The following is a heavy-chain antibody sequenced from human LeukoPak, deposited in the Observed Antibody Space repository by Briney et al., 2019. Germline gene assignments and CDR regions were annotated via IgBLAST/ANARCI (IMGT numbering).Heavy chain of an antibody. CDR2: ISTNNGNT. D-gene: IGHD2-15*01. CDR3: ARVGTDCSGGNGY. Sequence: GASVKVSCKASGYTFTTFGITWVRQAPGQGLEWMGRISTNNGNTNYAQSLQGRVTMTTDTSTSTAYMELRSLTSDDTAVYYCARVGTDCSGGNGYWGQGTLVTVSS. V-gene: IGHV1-18*01. J-gene: IGHJ4*02. CDR1: GYTFTTFG.